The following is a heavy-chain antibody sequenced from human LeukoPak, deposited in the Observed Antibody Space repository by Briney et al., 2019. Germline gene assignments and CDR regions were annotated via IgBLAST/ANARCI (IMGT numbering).Heavy chain of an antibody. D-gene: IGHD3-10*01. CDR3: VRDVGAVRGEVYFDY. CDR1: RFTFSSYS. Sequence: PGGSLRLSCAASRFTFSSYSMNWVRQAPGKGLEWVASISSSGSNIYYADSVKQHFTISRDNTKNLLYLEMNSLRAENTAMYFCVRDVGAVRGEVYFDYWGQGTLVTVSS. J-gene: IGHJ4*02. V-gene: IGHV3-21*06. CDR2: ISSSGSNI.